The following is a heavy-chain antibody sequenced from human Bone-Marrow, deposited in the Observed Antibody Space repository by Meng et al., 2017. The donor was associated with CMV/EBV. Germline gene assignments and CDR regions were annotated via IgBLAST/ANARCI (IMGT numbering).Heavy chain of an antibody. CDR3: ARGDCSSTSCYGGEYYGMDV. CDR2: INSDGSST. Sequence: GGSLRLSCAASGFTFSSYWMHWVRQAPGKGLVWVSRINSDGSSTSYADSVKGRFTISRDNAKNSLYLQMNSLRAEDTAVYYCARGDCSSTSCYGGEYYGMDVWGQGTTVTVSS. J-gene: IGHJ6*02. D-gene: IGHD2-2*01. V-gene: IGHV3-74*01. CDR1: GFTFSSYW.